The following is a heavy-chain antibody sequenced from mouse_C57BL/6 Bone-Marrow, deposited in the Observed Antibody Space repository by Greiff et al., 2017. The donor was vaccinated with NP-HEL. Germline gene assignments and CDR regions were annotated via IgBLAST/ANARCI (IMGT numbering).Heavy chain of an antibody. Sequence: EVQLQESGPGLVKPSQSLSLTCSVTGYSITSGYYWNWIRQFPGNKLEWMGYISYDGSNNYNPSLKNRISITRDTSKNQFFLKLNSVTTEDTATYYCARARTTVVDYWGQGTTLTVSS. CDR3: ARARTTVVDY. J-gene: IGHJ2*01. CDR2: ISYDGSN. CDR1: GYSITSGYY. D-gene: IGHD1-1*01. V-gene: IGHV3-6*01.